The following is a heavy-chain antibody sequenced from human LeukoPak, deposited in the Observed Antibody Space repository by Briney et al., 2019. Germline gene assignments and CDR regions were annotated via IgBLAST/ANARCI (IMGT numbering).Heavy chain of an antibody. D-gene: IGHD3-10*01. V-gene: IGHV4-59*08. J-gene: IGHJ6*03. CDR1: GGSISSYY. CDR3: ARHSRGYYGSGSYVNYYYYYMDV. CDR2: IYYSGST. Sequence: SVTLSLTCTVSGGSISSYYWSWIRQPPGKGLEWIGYIYYSGSTNYNPSLKSRVTISVDTSKNQFSLKLSSVTAADTAVYYCARHSRGYYGSGSYVNYYYYYMDVWGKGTTVTISS.